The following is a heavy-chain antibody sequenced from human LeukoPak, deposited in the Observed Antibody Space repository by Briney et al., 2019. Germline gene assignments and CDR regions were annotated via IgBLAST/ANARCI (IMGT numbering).Heavy chain of an antibody. V-gene: IGHV3-23*01. CDR2: ICGSGDNT. CDR1: GFTFSSYA. Sequence: SGGSLRLSCAASGFTFSSYAMSWVRQAPGKGLEWVSAICGSGDNTYYADSVKGRFTISRDNSKNTLYLQMNSLRAEDTAVYYCARIAAVGPEDYWGQRTLVTVSS. J-gene: IGHJ4*02. D-gene: IGHD6-13*01. CDR3: ARIAAVGPEDY.